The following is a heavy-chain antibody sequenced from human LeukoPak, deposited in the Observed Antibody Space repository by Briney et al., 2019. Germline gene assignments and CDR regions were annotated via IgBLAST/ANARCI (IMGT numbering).Heavy chain of an antibody. Sequence: SETLSLTCTVSGGSISSYYWSWIRQPAGEGLEWIGRLHTSGSIHYNPSLKSRVTISVDTSKNQFSLKLSSVTAADTAVYYCVRHKVRQPFDYWGQGTLVTVS. CDR2: LHTSGSI. CDR3: VRHKVRQPFDY. CDR1: GGSISSYY. J-gene: IGHJ4*02. V-gene: IGHV4-4*07. D-gene: IGHD2-2*01.